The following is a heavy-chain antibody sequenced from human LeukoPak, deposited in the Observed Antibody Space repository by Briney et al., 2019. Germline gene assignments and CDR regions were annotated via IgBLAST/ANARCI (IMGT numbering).Heavy chain of an antibody. CDR1: GYTFSNYV. CDR3: ARDGGSWPFDY. J-gene: IGHJ4*02. CDR2: INTKTGNP. Sequence: ASVKVSCKASGYTFSNYVMNWVRQAPGQGPEWMGWINTKTGNPTYAQGFTGRFVFSLDTSVSTAYLQISSLKAEDTAVYYCARDGGSWPFDYWGQGTLVTVSS. D-gene: IGHD3-16*01. V-gene: IGHV7-4-1*02.